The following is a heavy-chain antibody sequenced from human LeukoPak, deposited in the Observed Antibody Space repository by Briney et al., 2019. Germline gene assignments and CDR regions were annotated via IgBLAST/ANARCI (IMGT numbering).Heavy chain of an antibody. CDR1: GFTFSSYG. J-gene: IGHJ4*02. CDR2: ISYDGSNK. D-gene: IGHD1-26*01. V-gene: IGHV3-30*18. CDR3: AKDGWEARSTYVFDY. Sequence: GGSLRLSCAASGFTFSSYGMHWVRQAPGKGLEWVAVISYDGSNKYYADSVKGRFTISRDNSKNTLYLQMNSLRAEDTAVYCCAKDGWEARSTYVFDYWGQGTLVTVSS.